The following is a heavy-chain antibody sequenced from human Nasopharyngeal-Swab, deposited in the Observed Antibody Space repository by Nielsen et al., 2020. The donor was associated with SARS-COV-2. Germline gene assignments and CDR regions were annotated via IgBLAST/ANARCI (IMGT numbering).Heavy chain of an antibody. CDR3: ARGHNTYCGGDCYSLALDY. CDR1: GFTFSSYG. J-gene: IGHJ4*02. Sequence: GESLKISCASSGFTFSSYGMHWVSQTQGKGLEWVAVISYDGSNKYYADSVKGRYTISRDNSKNTPYLQMNSLRAEYTAVYYFARGHNTYCGGDCYSLALDYWGQGTLVTVSS. D-gene: IGHD2-21*02. V-gene: IGHV3-30*03. CDR2: ISYDGSNK.